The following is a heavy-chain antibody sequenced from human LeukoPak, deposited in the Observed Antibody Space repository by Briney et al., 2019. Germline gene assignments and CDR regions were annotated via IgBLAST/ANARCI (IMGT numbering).Heavy chain of an antibody. CDR2: ISTSDDT. Sequence: GGSLRLSCEGAGFTLSNYAISWVRQAPGKGLEWVSAISTSDDTFYAGSVKGRFTVSRDNSKNTLYLQMNSLRAEDTATYYCVLRDFSSVPYWGQGALVTVSS. CDR3: VLRDFSSVPY. J-gene: IGHJ4*02. CDR1: GFTLSNYA. D-gene: IGHD3-9*01. V-gene: IGHV3-23*01.